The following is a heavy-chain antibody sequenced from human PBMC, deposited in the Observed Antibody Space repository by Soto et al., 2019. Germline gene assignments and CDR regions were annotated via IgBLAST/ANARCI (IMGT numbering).Heavy chain of an antibody. Sequence: GASVKVSCKASGYPFTSYGISWVRQAPGQGLEWMGWISAYNGNTNYAQKLQGRVTMTTDTSTSTAYMELRSLRSDDTAVYYCARGRPNYYDSGYRRGKNWFDPWGQGTLVTVSS. V-gene: IGHV1-18*04. CDR2: ISAYNGNT. CDR3: ARGRPNYYDSGYRRGKNWFDP. J-gene: IGHJ5*02. D-gene: IGHD3-22*01. CDR1: GYPFTSYG.